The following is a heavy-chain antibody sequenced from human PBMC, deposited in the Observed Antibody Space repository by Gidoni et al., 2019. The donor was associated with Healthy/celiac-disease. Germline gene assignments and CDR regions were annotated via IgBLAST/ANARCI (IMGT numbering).Heavy chain of an antibody. CDR1: GFPFSDYS. Sequence: QVQLVESGGGLVKPGGSLRLSCAASGFPFSDYSMSWIRQAPGKGLEWVSYISSSGSTIYYADSVKGRFTISRDNAKNSLYLQMNSLRAEDTAVYYCARSSNYDFWSGFEYYFDYWGQGTLVTVSS. D-gene: IGHD3-3*01. J-gene: IGHJ4*02. CDR3: ARSSNYDFWSGFEYYFDY. V-gene: IGHV3-11*01. CDR2: ISSSGSTI.